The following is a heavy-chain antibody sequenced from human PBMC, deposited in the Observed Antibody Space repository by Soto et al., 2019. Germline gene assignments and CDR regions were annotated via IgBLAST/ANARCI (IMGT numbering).Heavy chain of an antibody. CDR3: ARLPRYYYDSSGYHVP. J-gene: IGHJ5*02. Sequence: ASVKVSCKASGYTFTSYYMHWVRQAPGQGLEWMGIINPSGGSTSYAQKFQGRVTMTRDTSTSTVYMELSSLRSEDTAVYYCARLPRYYYDSSGYHVPWGQGTLVTVSS. V-gene: IGHV1-46*03. CDR1: GYTFTSYY. CDR2: INPSGGST. D-gene: IGHD3-22*01.